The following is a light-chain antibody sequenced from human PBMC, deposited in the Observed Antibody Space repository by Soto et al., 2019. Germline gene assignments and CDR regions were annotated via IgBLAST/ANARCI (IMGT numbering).Light chain of an antibody. CDR3: SSYTSASASVI. V-gene: IGLV2-14*03. CDR2: EVS. CDR1: SSDVGGYNY. J-gene: IGLJ2*01. Sequence: QSVLTQPASVSGSPGQSITLSCTGTSSDVGGYNYVSWYQQRPGKAPKLMIYEVSNRPSGVSNRFSGSKSGNTASLTISGLQADDEADYFCSSYTSASASVIFGGGTKVTVL.